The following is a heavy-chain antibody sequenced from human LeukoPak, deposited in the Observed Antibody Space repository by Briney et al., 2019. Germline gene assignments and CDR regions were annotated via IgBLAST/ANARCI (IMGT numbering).Heavy chain of an antibody. CDR1: GYTVTRHY. J-gene: IGHJ1*01. CDR3: APRGFGGPYFQH. CDR2: INPNSGGT. V-gene: IGHV1-2*02. Sequence: GASVKVSCKASGYTVTRHYMHWVRQAPGQGLEWMGWINPNSGGTNYAQKFQGRVTMTRDTSISTAYMELSRLRSDDTAVYYCAPRGFGGPYFQHWGQGTLVTVSS. D-gene: IGHD3-10*01.